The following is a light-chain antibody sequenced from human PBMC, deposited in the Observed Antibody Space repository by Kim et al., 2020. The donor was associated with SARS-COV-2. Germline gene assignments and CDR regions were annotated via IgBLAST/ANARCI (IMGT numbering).Light chain of an antibody. Sequence: EIVMTQSPATLPVSPGERATLSCRASQTTSDKLAWYQQKPGQVPRLLIYGASTRATGIPARFSGSGSGTEFTLIISSLQSEDSAVYYCQQYRHWPKTFGQGTKVDIK. CDR1: QTTSDK. CDR3: QQYRHWPKT. J-gene: IGKJ1*01. CDR2: GAS. V-gene: IGKV3-15*01.